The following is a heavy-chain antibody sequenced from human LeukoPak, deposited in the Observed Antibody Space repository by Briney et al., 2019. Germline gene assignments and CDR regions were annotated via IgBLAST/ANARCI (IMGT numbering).Heavy chain of an antibody. CDR2: INSDGNTT. Sequence: PGGSLRLSCGASGFTFSRYWMHWVRQAPGKGLVWVSRINSDGNTTTHADSVKGRFTISRDNAKNTLFLQMNSLRADDTAVYYCARGPINYDSWSGYHMIDYWGQGTLVIVSS. J-gene: IGHJ4*02. D-gene: IGHD3-3*01. V-gene: IGHV3-74*01. CDR1: GFTFSRYW. CDR3: ARGPINYDSWSGYHMIDY.